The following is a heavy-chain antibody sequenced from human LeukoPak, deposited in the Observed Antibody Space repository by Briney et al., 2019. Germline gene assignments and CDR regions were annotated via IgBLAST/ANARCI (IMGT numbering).Heavy chain of an antibody. CDR3: ARQPDPWYSSGWYGGYYFDY. CDR1: GGSFSSYY. J-gene: IGHJ4*02. D-gene: IGHD6-19*01. CDR2: IYTSGST. Sequence: SETLSLTCAVYGGSFSSYYWSWIRQPAGKGLEWIGRIYTSGSTNYNPSLKSRVTISVDTSKNQFSLKLSSVTAADTAVYYCARQPDPWYSSGWYGGYYFDYWGQGTLVTVSS. V-gene: IGHV4-59*10.